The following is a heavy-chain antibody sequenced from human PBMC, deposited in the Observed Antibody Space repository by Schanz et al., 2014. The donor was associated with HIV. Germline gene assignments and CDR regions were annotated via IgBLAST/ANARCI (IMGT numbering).Heavy chain of an antibody. CDR3: ARTYSYDDYFDY. J-gene: IGHJ4*02. CDR1: GGSISSGAYS. CDR2: IYHSGST. V-gene: IGHV4-30-2*01. Sequence: QLQLQESGSGLVKPSQTLSLTCAVSGGSISSGAYSWSWIRQPPGKGLEWIGYIYHSGSTYYNPSLKSRVTISVARSKNQYSLNLTSVTAADTAVYYCARTYSYDDYFDYWGQGTLVTVSS. D-gene: IGHD5-18*01.